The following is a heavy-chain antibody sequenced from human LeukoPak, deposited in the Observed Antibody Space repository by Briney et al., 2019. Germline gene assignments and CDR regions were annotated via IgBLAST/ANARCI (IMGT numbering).Heavy chain of an antibody. D-gene: IGHD3-3*01. CDR1: GGSFSSYY. Sequence: SETLSLTCAVYGGSFSSYYWSWIRQPPGKGLEWIGYIYYSGSTNYNPSLKSRVTISVDTSKNQFSLKLSSVTAADTAVYYCAREPPYYDFWGGSFDYWGQGTLVTVSS. CDR2: IYYSGST. J-gene: IGHJ4*02. V-gene: IGHV4-59*01. CDR3: AREPPYYDFWGGSFDY.